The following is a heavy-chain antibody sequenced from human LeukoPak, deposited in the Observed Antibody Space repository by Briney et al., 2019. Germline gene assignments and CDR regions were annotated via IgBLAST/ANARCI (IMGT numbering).Heavy chain of an antibody. Sequence: GGSLRLSCAASGFTVSSNYMSWVRQAPGKGLEWVSVIYSGGSTYYADSVKGRFTVSRDNAKNSLDLQMNSLRADDTAVYYCVRDRGISFYFDYWGQGTLVTVSS. V-gene: IGHV3-66*01. CDR3: VRDRGISFYFDY. D-gene: IGHD3-16*02. J-gene: IGHJ4*02. CDR1: GFTVSSNY. CDR2: IYSGGST.